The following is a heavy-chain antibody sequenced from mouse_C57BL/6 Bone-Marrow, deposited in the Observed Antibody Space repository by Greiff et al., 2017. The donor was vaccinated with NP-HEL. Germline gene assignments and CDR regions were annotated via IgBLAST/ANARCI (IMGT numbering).Heavy chain of an antibody. J-gene: IGHJ4*01. Sequence: EVQLQQSGPELVKPGASVKIPCKASGYTFTDYNMDWVKQSHGKSLEWIGDINPNNGGTIYNQKFKGKATLTVDKSSSTAYMELRSLTSEDTAVYYCARSFITTVVATDYYYAMDYWGQGTSVTVSS. D-gene: IGHD1-1*01. CDR2: INPNNGGT. V-gene: IGHV1-18*01. CDR1: GYTFTDYN. CDR3: ARSFITTVVATDYYYAMDY.